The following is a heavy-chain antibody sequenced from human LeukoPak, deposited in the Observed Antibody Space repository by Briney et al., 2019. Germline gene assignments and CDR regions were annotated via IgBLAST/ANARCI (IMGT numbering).Heavy chain of an antibody. J-gene: IGHJ4*02. CDR2: INPNSGGT. CDR3: ARAYYYDSSGYYYDY. CDR1: GYTFTGYY. D-gene: IGHD3-22*01. Sequence: ASVKISCKASGYTFTGYYMHWVRQAPGQGLEWMGWINPNSGGTNYAQKFQGRVTMTRDTSISTAYMELSRLRSDDTAVYYCARAYYYDSSGYYYDYWGQGTLVTVSS. V-gene: IGHV1-2*02.